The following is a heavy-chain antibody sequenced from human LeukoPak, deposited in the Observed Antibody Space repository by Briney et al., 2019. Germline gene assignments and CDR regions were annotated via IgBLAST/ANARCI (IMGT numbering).Heavy chain of an antibody. J-gene: IGHJ4*02. CDR1: GYTLTELS. V-gene: IGHV1-24*01. CDR2: FDPEDGET. CDR3: ATDLVGRDGSNFERNLDY. Sequence: ASVKVSCKVSGYTLTELSMHWVRQAPGKGLEWMGGFDPEDGETIYAQKFQGRVTMTEDTSTDTAYMELSSLRSEDTAVYYCATDLVGRDGSNFERNLDYWGQGTLVTVSS. D-gene: IGHD5-24*01.